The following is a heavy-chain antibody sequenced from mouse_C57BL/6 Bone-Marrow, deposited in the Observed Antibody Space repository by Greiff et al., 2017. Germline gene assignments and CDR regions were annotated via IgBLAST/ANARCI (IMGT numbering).Heavy chain of an antibody. V-gene: IGHV1-64*01. CDR3: ARYFMIYYGSSYEAMDY. CDR2: IHPNSGST. J-gene: IGHJ4*01. Sequence: QVQLQQPGAELVKPGASVKLSCKASGYTFTSYWMHWVTQRPGQGLEWIGMIHPNSGSTNYNEKFKSKATLTVDKSSSTAYMQLSSLTSEDSAVYYCARYFMIYYGSSYEAMDYWGQGTSVTVSS. D-gene: IGHD1-1*01. CDR1: GYTFTSYW.